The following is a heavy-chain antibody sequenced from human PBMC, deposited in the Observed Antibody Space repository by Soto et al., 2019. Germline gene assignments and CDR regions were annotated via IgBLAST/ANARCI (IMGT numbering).Heavy chain of an antibody. J-gene: IGHJ4*02. CDR1: GFTFSSYG. V-gene: IGHV3-33*01. Sequence: QVQLVESGGGVVQPGRSLRLSCAASGFTFSSYGMHWVRQASGKGLEWVAVIWYDGSNKYYADSVKGRFTISRDNSKNTLYLQMNSLRAEDTAVYYCARDRNGFDYWGQGTLVTVSS. CDR2: IWYDGSNK. CDR3: ARDRNGFDY. D-gene: IGHD2-8*01.